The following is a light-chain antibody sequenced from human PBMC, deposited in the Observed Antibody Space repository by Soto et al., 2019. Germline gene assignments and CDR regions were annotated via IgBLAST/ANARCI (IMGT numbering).Light chain of an antibody. CDR3: GTWDTSLSVV. Sequence: QSVLTQPPSVSAAPGQMVTISCSGSSSNIGNNYVSWYQQLPGTAPKLLIYESDKRPSGIPDRFSGSKSGTSATLGIAGLQTGDEADYYCGTWDTSLSVVFGGGTKVTVL. V-gene: IGLV1-51*02. CDR2: ESD. CDR1: SSNIGNNY. J-gene: IGLJ2*01.